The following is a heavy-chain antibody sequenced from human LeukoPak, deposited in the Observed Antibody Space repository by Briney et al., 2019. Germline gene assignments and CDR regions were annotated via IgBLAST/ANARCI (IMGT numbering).Heavy chain of an antibody. Sequence: ASVKVSCKASGYTFTGYYTHWVRQAPGQGLEWMGIINPSGGSTSYAQKFQGRVTMTRDTSTSTVYMELSSLRSEDTAVYYCARDLGAWELLRGFDYWGQGTLVTVSS. V-gene: IGHV1-46*01. CDR2: INPSGGST. CDR1: GYTFTGYY. D-gene: IGHD1-26*01. CDR3: ARDLGAWELLRGFDY. J-gene: IGHJ4*02.